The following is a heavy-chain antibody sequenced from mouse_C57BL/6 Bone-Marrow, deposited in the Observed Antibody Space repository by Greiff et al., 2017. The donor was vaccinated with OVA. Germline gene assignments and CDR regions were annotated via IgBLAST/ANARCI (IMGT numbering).Heavy chain of an antibody. D-gene: IGHD1-1*01. CDR2: ISYSGST. CDR1: GYSITSGYD. J-gene: IGHJ2*01. CDR3: ARAYYGSSFLFDY. Sequence: EVQLVESGPGMVKPSQSLSLTCTVTGYSITSGYDWHWIRHFPGNKLEWMGYISYSGSTNYNPSLKSRISITHDTSKNHFFLKLNSVTTEDTATYYCARAYYGSSFLFDYWGQGTTLTVSS. V-gene: IGHV3-1*01.